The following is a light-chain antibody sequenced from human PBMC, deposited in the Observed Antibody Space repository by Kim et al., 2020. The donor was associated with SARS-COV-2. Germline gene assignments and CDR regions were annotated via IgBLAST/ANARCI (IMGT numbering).Light chain of an antibody. J-gene: IGKJ1*01. CDR1: QDITNA. Sequence: AAVGDIVTITCRASQDITNALAWYQQKPGQVPKILIYAASTLQSGVPSRFSGSGSGTEFTLTISSLQTEDVATYYCQKYNSAPWTFGPGTKVDIK. CDR2: AAS. V-gene: IGKV1-27*01. CDR3: QKYNSAPWT.